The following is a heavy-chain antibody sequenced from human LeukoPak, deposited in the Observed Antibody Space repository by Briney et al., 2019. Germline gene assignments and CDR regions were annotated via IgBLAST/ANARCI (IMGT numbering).Heavy chain of an antibody. CDR3: ARGAFLEWNHWYFDL. CDR1: GFTFSSYS. CDR2: ISSSSSYI. V-gene: IGHV3-21*01. Sequence: GGSVRLSCAASGFTFSSYSMNWARQAPGKGLEWVSSISSSSSYIYYADSVKGLFTISRDNAKNSLYQQMNSLRAEDTAVYYCARGAFLEWNHWYFDLWGRDTLVPVSS. J-gene: IGHJ2*01. D-gene: IGHD3-3*02.